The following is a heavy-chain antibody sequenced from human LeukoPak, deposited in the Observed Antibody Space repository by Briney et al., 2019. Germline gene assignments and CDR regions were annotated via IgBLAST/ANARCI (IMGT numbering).Heavy chain of an antibody. D-gene: IGHD1-1*01. CDR3: AKDRAGTPWAD. CDR1: GFTFTTYS. J-gene: IGHJ4*02. V-gene: IGHV3-23*01. CDR2: INPGGVSR. Sequence: GGSLRLSCAASGFTFTTYSMTWVRQAPGKGLEWVSSINPGGVSRYYADSVRGRFTISRDNSENTVSLQMNSRRTDDTAMYYCAKDRAGTPWADWGQGTLVTVSS.